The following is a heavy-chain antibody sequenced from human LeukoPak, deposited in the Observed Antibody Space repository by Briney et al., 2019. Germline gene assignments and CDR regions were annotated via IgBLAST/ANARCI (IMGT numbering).Heavy chain of an antibody. J-gene: IGHJ6*03. CDR2: ISYDAGST. D-gene: IGHD2-2*01. Sequence: GGSLRLSCAASGFTFTNYAMSWVRQAPGKGLEWVSAISYDAGSTYYADSVKGRFTISRDNSKNNLYLQMNSLRAEDTAVYYCAKPYQLLFYFYYYMDVWGKGTTVTVSS. CDR3: AKPYQLLFYFYYYMDV. CDR1: GFTFTNYA. V-gene: IGHV3-23*01.